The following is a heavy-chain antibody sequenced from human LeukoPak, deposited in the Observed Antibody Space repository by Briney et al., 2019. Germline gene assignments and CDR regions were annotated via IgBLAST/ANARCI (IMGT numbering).Heavy chain of an antibody. CDR1: GFTVSSNY. Sequence: GGSLRLSYAASGFTVSSNYMSWVRQAPGKGLEWVSVIYSGGSTYYADSVKGRFTISRDNSKNTLYLQMNSLRAEDTAVYYCARRMVYADDAFDIWGQGTMVTVSS. D-gene: IGHD2-8*01. CDR2: IYSGGST. CDR3: ARRMVYADDAFDI. V-gene: IGHV3-53*05. J-gene: IGHJ3*02.